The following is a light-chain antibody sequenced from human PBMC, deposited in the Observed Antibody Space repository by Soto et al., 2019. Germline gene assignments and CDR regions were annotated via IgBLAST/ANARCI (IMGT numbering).Light chain of an antibody. CDR2: AVS. CDR1: SSDIGSYDH. Sequence: QSVLTQPASVCGSPGQSITISCSGTSSDIGSYDHVAWYQQFPGKSPKLIIYAVSDRPSGVSDRFSGSKSGISASLTISGLQTEDEADYYCISYTDRQSYLFGTGTKVTV. J-gene: IGLJ1*01. V-gene: IGLV2-14*03. CDR3: ISYTDRQSYL.